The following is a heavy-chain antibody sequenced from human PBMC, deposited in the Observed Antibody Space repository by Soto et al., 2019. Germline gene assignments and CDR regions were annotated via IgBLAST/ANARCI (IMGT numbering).Heavy chain of an antibody. V-gene: IGHV3-73*01. CDR3: TSPLCGGDCRKDY. J-gene: IGHJ4*02. Sequence: GGSLRLSCAASGFTFSGSAMHWVRQASGKGLEWVGRIRSKANSYATAYAASVKGRFTISRDDSKNTAYLQMNSLKTEDTAVYYCTSPLCGGDCRKDYWGQGTLVTLSS. CDR1: GFTFSGSA. CDR2: IRSKANSYAT. D-gene: IGHD2-21*02.